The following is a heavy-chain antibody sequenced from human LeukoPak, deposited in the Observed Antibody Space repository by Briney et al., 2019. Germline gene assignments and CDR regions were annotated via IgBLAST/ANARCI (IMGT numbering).Heavy chain of an antibody. D-gene: IGHD6-6*01. J-gene: IGHJ4*02. CDR2: ISYDGQNR. Sequence: GGSLRLSCAASGFSFSDYVIHWVRQAPGKGLEWVAAISYDGQNRYFADSVKGRFTISRDNSKNTLYLQMNSLRAEDTAVYYCASSSDNYFDYWGQGTLVTVSS. V-gene: IGHV3-30*03. CDR1: GFSFSDYV. CDR3: ASSSDNYFDY.